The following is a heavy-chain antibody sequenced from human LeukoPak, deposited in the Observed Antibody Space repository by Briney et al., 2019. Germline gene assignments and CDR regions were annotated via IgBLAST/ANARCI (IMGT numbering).Heavy chain of an antibody. V-gene: IGHV4-59*08. CDR1: GGSISSYY. CDR2: IYYSGST. CDR3: ARLIAAAGFGFDY. D-gene: IGHD6-13*01. Sequence: SETQSLTCTVSGGSISSYYWSWIRQPPGKGLEWIGYIYYSGSTNYNPSLKSRVTISVDTSKNQFSLKLSSVTAADTAVYYCARLIAAAGFGFDYWGQGTLVTVSS. J-gene: IGHJ4*02.